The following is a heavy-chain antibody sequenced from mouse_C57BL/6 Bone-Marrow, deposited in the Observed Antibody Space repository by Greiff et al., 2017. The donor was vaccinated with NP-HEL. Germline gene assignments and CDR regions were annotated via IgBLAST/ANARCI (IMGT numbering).Heavy chain of an antibody. V-gene: IGHV1-75*01. Sequence: VKLVESGPELVKPGASVKISCKASGYTFTDYYINWVKQRPGQGLEWIGWIFPGSGSTYYNEKFKGKATLTVDKSSSTAYMLLSSLTSEDSAVYFCAGYYYGRDWYCDVWGTGTTVTVSS. J-gene: IGHJ1*03. CDR2: IFPGSGST. D-gene: IGHD1-1*01. CDR1: GYTFTDYY. CDR3: AGYYYGRDWYCDV.